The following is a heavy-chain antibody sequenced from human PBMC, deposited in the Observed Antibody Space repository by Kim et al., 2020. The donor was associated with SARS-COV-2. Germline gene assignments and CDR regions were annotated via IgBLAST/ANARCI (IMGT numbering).Heavy chain of an antibody. Sequence: AYGVSVKGRFSISRDDSKTTAHLQMKSLKTEDTAVYYCTTYSGRFSDLFDYWGQGTLVTVSS. D-gene: IGHD1-26*01. J-gene: IGHJ4*02. CDR3: TTYSGRFSDLFDY. V-gene: IGHV3-73*01.